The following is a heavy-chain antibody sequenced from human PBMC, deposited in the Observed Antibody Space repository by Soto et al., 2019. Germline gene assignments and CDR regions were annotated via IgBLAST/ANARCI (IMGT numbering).Heavy chain of an antibody. CDR3: FGSTGRYQLPDLVWFDP. D-gene: IGHD2-2*01. J-gene: IGHJ5*02. CDR1: GFTFDDYA. Sequence: PGGSLRLSCAASGFTFDDYAMHWVRQAPGKGLEWVSGISWNSGSIGYADSVKGRFTISRDNAKNSLYLQMNSLRAEDTALYYCFGSTGRYQLPDLVWFDPWGQGTLVTVSS. CDR2: ISWNSGSI. V-gene: IGHV3-9*01.